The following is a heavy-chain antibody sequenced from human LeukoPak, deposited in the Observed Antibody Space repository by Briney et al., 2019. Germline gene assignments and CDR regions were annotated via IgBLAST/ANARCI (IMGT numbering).Heavy chain of an antibody. J-gene: IGHJ6*03. Sequence: GSLRLSCAASGFTFSSYEMNWVRQAPGKGLEWIGYIYYSGSTYYNPSLKSRVTISVDTSKNQFSLKLSSVTAADTAVYYCARSAGITMVRGVIITLGDYYYYMDVWGKGTTATVSS. D-gene: IGHD3-10*01. CDR3: ARSAGITMVRGVIITLGDYYYYMDV. CDR2: IYYSGST. V-gene: IGHV4-59*12. CDR1: GFTFSSYE.